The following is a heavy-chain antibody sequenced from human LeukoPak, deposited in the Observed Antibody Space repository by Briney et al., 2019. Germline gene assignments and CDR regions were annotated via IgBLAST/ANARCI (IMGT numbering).Heavy chain of an antibody. V-gene: IGHV3-30*04. Sequence: PGRSLRLSCAASGFTFSSYAMHWVRQAPGKGLEWVAVIPYDGNNKKYADSVKGRFTISRDNSKNTLYLQMNSLRAGDTAVYYCARESGVLRGYSYGQWGQGILVTVSS. CDR1: GFTFSSYA. CDR2: IPYDGNNK. J-gene: IGHJ4*02. CDR3: ARESGVLRGYSYGQ. D-gene: IGHD5-18*01.